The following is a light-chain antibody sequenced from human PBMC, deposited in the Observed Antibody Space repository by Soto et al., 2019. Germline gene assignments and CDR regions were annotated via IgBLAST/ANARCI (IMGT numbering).Light chain of an antibody. CDR1: SSNIGAGYD. CDR2: HNN. J-gene: IGLJ1*01. Sequence: QSVLTQPPSVSGAPGQRVTISCTGSSSNIGAGYDVHWYQQLPGTAPKPLIYHNNNRPSGVPDRFSGSQSGTSASLAITGLQAEDEADYYCQSYDSSYVFGTGTKVTVL. V-gene: IGLV1-40*01. CDR3: QSYDSSYV.